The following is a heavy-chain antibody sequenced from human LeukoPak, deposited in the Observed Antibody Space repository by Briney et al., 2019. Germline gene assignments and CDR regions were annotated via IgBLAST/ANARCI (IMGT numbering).Heavy chain of an antibody. D-gene: IGHD3-22*01. Sequence: GGSLRLSRAASGFTFSSYSMNWVRQAPGKGLEWVSSISSSSSYIYYADSVKGRFTISRDNAKNSLYLQMNSLRAEDTAVYYCARTMIVVVIDIWGQGTMVTVSS. J-gene: IGHJ3*02. CDR1: GFTFSSYS. CDR2: ISSSSSYI. CDR3: ARTMIVVVIDI. V-gene: IGHV3-21*01.